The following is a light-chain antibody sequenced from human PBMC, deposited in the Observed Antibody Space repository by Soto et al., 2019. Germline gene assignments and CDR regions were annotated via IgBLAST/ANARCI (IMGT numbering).Light chain of an antibody. J-gene: IGKJ3*01. V-gene: IGKV1-33*01. CDR2: DAS. CDR1: QDIRPN. Sequence: DIQMTQSPSSLSASVGDRVTITCQASQDIRPNLNWYQQKPGKVPNLLIHDASNVETGVPSRYSGSESGTDFTLPISSLQADDFATYDCQQYEGVPLINFGPGTKVDMK. CDR3: QQYEGVPLIN.